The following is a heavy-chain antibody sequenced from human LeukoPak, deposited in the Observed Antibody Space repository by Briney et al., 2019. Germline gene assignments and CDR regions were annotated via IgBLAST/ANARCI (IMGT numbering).Heavy chain of an antibody. Sequence: GGSLRLSCAASGFTFDDYAMHWVQQGPGKGLEWVSGISWNSGRIGYADSVKGRFIISRDNAKNSLYLQMNSLRSEDTAFYYCAKPTYSTSPGYYFDYWGQGTLVTVSS. D-gene: IGHD6-6*01. J-gene: IGHJ4*02. CDR1: GFTFDDYA. V-gene: IGHV3-9*01. CDR3: AKPTYSTSPGYYFDY. CDR2: ISWNSGRI.